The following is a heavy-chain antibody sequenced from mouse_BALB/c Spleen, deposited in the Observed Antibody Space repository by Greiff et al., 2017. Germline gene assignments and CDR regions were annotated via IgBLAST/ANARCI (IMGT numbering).Heavy chain of an antibody. Sequence: EVKLEESGPGLVKPSQSLSLTCTVTGYSITSDYAWNWIRQFPGNKLEWMGYISYSGSTSYNPSLKSRISITRDTSKNQFFLQLNSVTTEDTATYYCARLTETFDYWGQGTTLTVSS. CDR3: ARLTETFDY. D-gene: IGHD4-1*01. CDR1: GYSITSDYA. CDR2: ISYSGST. J-gene: IGHJ2*01. V-gene: IGHV3-2*02.